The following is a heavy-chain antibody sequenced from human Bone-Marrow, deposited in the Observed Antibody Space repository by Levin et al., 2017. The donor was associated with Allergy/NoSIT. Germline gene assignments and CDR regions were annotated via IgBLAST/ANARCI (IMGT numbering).Heavy chain of an antibody. CDR3: ARGRDCSSATCYGSGDH. CDR1: GFTFSSFA. Sequence: GGSLRLSCAASGFTFSSFAMSWVRQAPGQGLEWVSAISGSGGSAYYADSVTGRFTISRDNSKNTLYLQMISLRAEDTAVYYCARGRDCSSATCYGSGDHWGQGTLVTVSS. V-gene: IGHV3-23*01. CDR2: ISGSGGSA. J-gene: IGHJ4*02. D-gene: IGHD2-2*01.